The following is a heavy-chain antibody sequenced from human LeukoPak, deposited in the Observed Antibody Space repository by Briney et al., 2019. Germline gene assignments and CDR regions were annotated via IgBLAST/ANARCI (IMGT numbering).Heavy chain of an antibody. J-gene: IGHJ4*02. D-gene: IGHD3-22*01. CDR1: GYSFTSYW. V-gene: IGHV5-51*01. CDR3: ARSTLGYYDSSGYADY. Sequence: GESLKISCKGSGYSFTSYWIGWVRQMPGKGLEWMGIIYPGDSDTRYSPSFQGQVTISADKSISTAYLQWSSLKASDTAMYYCARSTLGYYDSSGYADYWGQGTLVTVSS. CDR2: IYPGDSDT.